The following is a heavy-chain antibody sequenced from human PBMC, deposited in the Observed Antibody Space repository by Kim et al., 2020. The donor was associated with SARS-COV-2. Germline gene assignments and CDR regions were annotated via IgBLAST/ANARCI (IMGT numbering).Heavy chain of an antibody. V-gene: IGHV1-69*13. J-gene: IGHJ4*02. CDR2: IIPIFGTA. Sequence: SVKVSCKASGGTFSSYAISWVRQAPGQGLEWMGGIIPIFGTANYAQKFQGRVTITADESTSTAYMELSSLRSEDTAVYYCARGPYYDYVWGSYHSFYYWGQGTLVTVSS. D-gene: IGHD3-16*02. CDR3: ARGPYYDYVWGSYHSFYY. CDR1: GGTFSSYA.